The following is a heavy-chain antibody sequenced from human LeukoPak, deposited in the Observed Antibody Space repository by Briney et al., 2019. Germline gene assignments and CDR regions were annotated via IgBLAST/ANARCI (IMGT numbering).Heavy chain of an antibody. V-gene: IGHV4-4*07. CDR2: IYTTGST. Sequence: SSETLSLTCTVSGGSISSYYWSWIRQPAGKGLEWIGRIYTTGSTNYNPSLKSRVTISVDRSKNQFSLKLSSVTAADTAVYYCARVVTPYFDYWGQGTLVTVSS. CDR1: GGSISSYY. J-gene: IGHJ4*02. CDR3: ARVVTPYFDY. D-gene: IGHD2-21*02.